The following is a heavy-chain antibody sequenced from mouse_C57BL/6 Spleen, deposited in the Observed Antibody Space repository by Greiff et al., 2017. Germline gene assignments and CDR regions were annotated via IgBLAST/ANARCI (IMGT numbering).Heavy chain of an antibody. CDR2: IWGDGST. Sequence: QVQLQQSGPGLVAPSQSLSITCPVSGFSLTSYGVSWVRQPPGKGLEWLGVIWGDGSTNYRSALISSQSISKDNSKGQVFLKLNSLQTDDTATYYSAKAAQARWFAYWGQGTLVTVSA. J-gene: IGHJ3*01. V-gene: IGHV2-3*01. D-gene: IGHD3-2*02. CDR3: AKAAQARWFAY. CDR1: GFSLTSYG.